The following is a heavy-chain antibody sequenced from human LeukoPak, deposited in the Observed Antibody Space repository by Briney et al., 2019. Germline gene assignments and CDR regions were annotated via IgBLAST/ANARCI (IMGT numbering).Heavy chain of an antibody. J-gene: IGHJ6*02. CDR3: ARGDIAAAGIGYYYYGMDV. CDR2: ISYDGSNK. D-gene: IGHD6-13*01. CDR1: GFIFSNYG. Sequence: GGSLRLSCAASGFIFSNYGMNWVRQAPGKGLEWVAVISYDGSNKYYADSVKGRFTISRDNSKNTLYLQMNSLRAEDTAVYYCARGDIAAAGIGYYYYGMDVWGQGTTVTVSS. V-gene: IGHV3-30*03.